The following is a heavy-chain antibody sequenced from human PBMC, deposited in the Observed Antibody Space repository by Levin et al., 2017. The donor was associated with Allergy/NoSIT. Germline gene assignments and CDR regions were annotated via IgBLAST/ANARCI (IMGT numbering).Heavy chain of an antibody. CDR2: IYHSGST. J-gene: IGHJ4*02. D-gene: IGHD4-11*01. CDR3: ARIRLQGRYYFDY. CDR1: GYSISSGYY. V-gene: IGHV4-38-2*01. Sequence: LRLSCAVSGYSISSGYYWGWIRQPPGKGLEWIGSIYHSGSTYYNPSLKSRVTISVDTSKNQFSLKLSSVTAADTAVYYCARIRLQGRYYFDYWGQGTLVTVSS.